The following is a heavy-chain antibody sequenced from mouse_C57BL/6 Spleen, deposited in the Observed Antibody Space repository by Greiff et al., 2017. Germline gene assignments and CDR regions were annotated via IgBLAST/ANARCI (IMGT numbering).Heavy chain of an antibody. CDR1: GYTFTSYW. CDR3: ASECIRGDMDY. Sequence: QVQLQQPGPELVKPGASVKMSCKASGYTFTSYWITWVKQRPGQGLEWIGDIFPGSGSTNYNETFKSKATLTVDTSTSTVYMQLSSVTSEDSAVYYCASECIRGDMDYWGQGTSVTVSS. CDR2: IFPGSGST. J-gene: IGHJ4*01. V-gene: IGHV1-55*01. D-gene: IGHD2-12*01.